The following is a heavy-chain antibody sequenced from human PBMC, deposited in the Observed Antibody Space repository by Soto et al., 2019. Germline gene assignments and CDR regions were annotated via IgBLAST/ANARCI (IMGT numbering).Heavy chain of an antibody. CDR1: GYTFTRYY. CDR2: INPTGGAT. CDR3: ARRKERSGPHYFDY. V-gene: IGHV1-46*01. D-gene: IGHD6-25*01. J-gene: IGHJ4*02. Sequence: KTSGASVKVSCKASGYTFTRYYMHWVRQAPGQGLEWMGIINPTGGATTYAQKFQGRVTMTRNTSISTVYMELTSLRSEDTAVYYCARRKERSGPHYFDYWGQGSLVTVSS.